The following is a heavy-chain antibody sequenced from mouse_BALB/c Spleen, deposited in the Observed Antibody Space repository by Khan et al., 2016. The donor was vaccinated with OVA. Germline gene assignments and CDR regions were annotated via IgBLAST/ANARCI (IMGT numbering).Heavy chain of an antibody. CDR2: IDSNGGST. CDR3: ARSAI. J-gene: IGHJ2*01. D-gene: IGHD2-12*01. CDR1: RFTISSYG. V-gene: IGHV5-6-3*01. Sequence: EVQLVESGGGIVQPGGSVKRSCAASRFTISSYGMSSVRQTPDKRLELVATIDSNGGSTDYPDSVKGRFTITGDKATNALYLQMRSLETEDTAVYYCARSAIWGQGTTLTVSS.